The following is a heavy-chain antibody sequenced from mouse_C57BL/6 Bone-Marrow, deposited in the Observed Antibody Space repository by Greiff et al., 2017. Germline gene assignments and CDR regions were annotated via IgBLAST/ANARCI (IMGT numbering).Heavy chain of an antibody. CDR3: SSFDGNYFDF. V-gene: IGHV14-4*01. CDR1: GFNIKDDY. Sequence: EVQRVESGAELVRPGASVKLSCTASGFNIKDDYIHWVKQRPEQGLEWIGWIDPEIGDTEYASKFQGKATITLDTSSNTAYLQLSSLTSEDTAVYYCSSFDGNYFDFWGQGTPLTVAS. J-gene: IGHJ2*01. D-gene: IGHD2-3*01. CDR2: IDPEIGDT.